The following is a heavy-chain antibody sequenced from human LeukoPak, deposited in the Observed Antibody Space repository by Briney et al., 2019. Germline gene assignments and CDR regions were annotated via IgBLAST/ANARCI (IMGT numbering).Heavy chain of an antibody. CDR3: AKDILVLMVYAIPDY. V-gene: IGHV3-23*01. D-gene: IGHD2-8*01. CDR2: ISGSGGST. Sequence: GGSLRLSCAASGFTFSSYAMSWVRQAPGKGLEWVSAISGSGGSTYYADSVKGRFTIPRDNSKNTLYLQMNSLRAEDTAVYYCAKDILVLMVYAIPDYWGQGTLVTVSS. CDR1: GFTFSSYA. J-gene: IGHJ4*02.